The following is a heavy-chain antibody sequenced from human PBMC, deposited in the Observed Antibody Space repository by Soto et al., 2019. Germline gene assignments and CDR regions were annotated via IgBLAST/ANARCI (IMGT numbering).Heavy chain of an antibody. CDR1: GYSFTSYW. CDR2: IYPGDSDT. J-gene: IGHJ3*02. CDR3: ARQLDSSGYYWAI. Sequence: GESLKISCKGSGYSFTSYWIGWVRQMPGKGLELMGIIYPGDSDTRYSPSFQGQVTISADKSISTAYLQWSSLKASDTAMYYCARQLDSSGYYWAIWGQGTMVTVS. V-gene: IGHV5-51*01. D-gene: IGHD3-22*01.